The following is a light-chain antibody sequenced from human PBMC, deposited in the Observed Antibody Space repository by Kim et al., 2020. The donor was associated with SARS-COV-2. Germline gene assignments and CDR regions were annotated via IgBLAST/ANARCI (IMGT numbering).Light chain of an antibody. V-gene: IGLV4-69*01. CDR1: SGHSSYA. CDR2: LNSDGSH. Sequence: ASVKLTSTLSSGHSSYAIAWHQQQPEKGPRYLMKLNSDGSHSKGDGIPDRFSGSSSGAERYLTISGLQSEDEADYYCQTWGTGIRVFGGGTQLTVL. CDR3: QTWGTGIRV. J-gene: IGLJ3*02.